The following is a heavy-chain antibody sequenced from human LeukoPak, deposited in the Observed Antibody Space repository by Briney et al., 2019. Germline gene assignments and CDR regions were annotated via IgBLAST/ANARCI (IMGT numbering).Heavy chain of an antibody. V-gene: IGHV3-33*01. D-gene: IGHD2-2*02. J-gene: IGHJ4*02. CDR1: GFTFSSYG. CDR3: ATLAGYCSSTSCYRHFDY. CDR2: IWYDGSNK. Sequence: GGSLRLSCAASGFTFSSYGMHWVRQAPGKGLEWVAVIWYDGSNKYYADSVKGRFTIPRDNSKNTLYLQMNSLRAEDTAVYYCATLAGYCSSTSCYRHFDYWGQGTLVTVSS.